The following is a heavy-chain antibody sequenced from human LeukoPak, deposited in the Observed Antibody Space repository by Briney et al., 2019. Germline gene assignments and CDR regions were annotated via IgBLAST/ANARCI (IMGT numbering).Heavy chain of an antibody. CDR2: INHSGST. J-gene: IGHJ4*02. V-gene: IGHV4-34*01. CDR1: GGSFSGYY. CDR3: ASAHGGSKPDY. D-gene: IGHD2-15*01. Sequence: SETLSLTCAVYGGSFSGYYWSWIRQPPGKGLEWIGEINHSGSTNYNPSLKSRVTISVDTSKNQFPLKLSSVTAADTAVYYCASAHGGSKPDYWGQGTLVTVSS.